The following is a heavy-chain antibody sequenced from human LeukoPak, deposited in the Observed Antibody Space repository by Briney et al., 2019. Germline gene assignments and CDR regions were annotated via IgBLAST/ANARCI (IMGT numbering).Heavy chain of an antibody. CDR2: ISPSGDIT. CDR3: AKDAYYYDILGAFDI. V-gene: IGHV3-23*01. CDR1: GFTFSNHG. D-gene: IGHD3-22*01. Sequence: GGSLRLSCAASGFTFSNHGMNWVRQAPGKGLEWVSGISPSGDITYYADSVKGRFTISRDNSKNTLYLQMNSLRAEDTAVYYCAKDAYYYDILGAFDIWGQGTMVTVSS. J-gene: IGHJ3*02.